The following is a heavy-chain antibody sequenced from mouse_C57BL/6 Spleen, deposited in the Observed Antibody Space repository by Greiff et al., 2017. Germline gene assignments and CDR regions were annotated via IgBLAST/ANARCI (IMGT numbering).Heavy chain of an antibody. D-gene: IGHD4-1*01. CDR1: GYTFTSYW. J-gene: IGHJ3*01. V-gene: IGHV1-72*01. CDR3: ARDWDGAWFAY. CDR2: IDPNSGGT. Sequence: QVQLQQPGAELVKPGASVKLSCKASGYTFTSYWMHWVKQRPGRGFEWIGRIDPNSGGTKYNEKFKSKATLTVDKPSSTAYMQLSSLTSEDSAVYYCARDWDGAWFAYWGQGTLVTVSA.